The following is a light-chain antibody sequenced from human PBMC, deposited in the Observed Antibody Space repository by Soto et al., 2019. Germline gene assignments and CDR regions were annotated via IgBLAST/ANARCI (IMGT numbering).Light chain of an antibody. CDR3: QQYNSYWT. CDR2: DAS. V-gene: IGKV1-5*01. J-gene: IGKJ1*01. CDR1: QSISSW. Sequence: DIQMTQYPSTLSASVGDRVTITCRASQSISSWLAWYQQKPGKVPKLLIYDASSLESGVPSRFSGSGSGTEFTLTISSLQPDDFATYYCQQYNSYWTFGQGTKVDIK.